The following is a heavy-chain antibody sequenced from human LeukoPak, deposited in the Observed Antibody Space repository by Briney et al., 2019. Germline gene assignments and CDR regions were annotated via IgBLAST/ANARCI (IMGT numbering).Heavy chain of an antibody. D-gene: IGHD1-26*01. CDR1: GGTFSSYA. CDR2: IIPIFGTA. J-gene: IGHJ4*02. Sequence: GASVKVSCKASGGTFSSYAISWVRQAPGQGLEWVGGIIPIFGTANYAQKFQGRVTITADESTSTAYMELSSLTSEDTAVYYCAREWELPPHHYFDYWGQGTLVTVSS. CDR3: AREWELPPHHYFDY. V-gene: IGHV1-69*01.